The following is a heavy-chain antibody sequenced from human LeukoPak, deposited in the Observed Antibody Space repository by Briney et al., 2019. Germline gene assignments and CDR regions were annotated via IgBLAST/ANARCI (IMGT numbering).Heavy chain of an antibody. CDR3: ARARLRGVGATLDF. Sequence: RSLRLSCVASGFTFSSYDMYWVRLAPGKGLECVAVIWYDGSDKSYADSVKGRFTISRDNSKNTLYLQMNSLRAEDTAVYYCARARLRGVGATLDFWGQGSLVTVSS. CDR2: IWYDGSDK. CDR1: GFTFSSYD. D-gene: IGHD1-26*01. J-gene: IGHJ1*01. V-gene: IGHV3-33*01.